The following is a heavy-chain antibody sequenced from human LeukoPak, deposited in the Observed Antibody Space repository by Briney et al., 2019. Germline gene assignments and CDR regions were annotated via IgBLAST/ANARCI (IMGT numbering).Heavy chain of an antibody. CDR2: INHSGST. V-gene: IGHV4-34*01. CDR3: ARGGRAYGDYPLLKD. Sequence: SETLSLTCAVYGGSFSGYYWSWIRQPPGKGLESIGEINHSGSTNYNPSLKSRVTISVDTSKNQFSLKLTSVTAADTAVYYCARGGRAYGDYPLLKDWGQGTLVTVSS. CDR1: GGSFSGYY. J-gene: IGHJ4*02. D-gene: IGHD4-17*01.